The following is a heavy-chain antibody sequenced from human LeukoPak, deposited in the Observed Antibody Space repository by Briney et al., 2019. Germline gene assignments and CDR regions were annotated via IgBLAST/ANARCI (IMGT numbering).Heavy chain of an antibody. J-gene: IGHJ4*02. D-gene: IGHD4-17*01. Sequence: GGSLRLSCAACGFAFTNYAMNWVRLAPGKGLEGVSSISDSGGSTYYADSAKGRFTISRDNSKNTLYLQMDSLRAEDTAVYYCARDYADYVGFFFFDHWGQGTLVTVSS. CDR3: ARDYADYVGFFFFDH. V-gene: IGHV3-23*01. CDR2: ISDSGGST. CDR1: GFAFTNYA.